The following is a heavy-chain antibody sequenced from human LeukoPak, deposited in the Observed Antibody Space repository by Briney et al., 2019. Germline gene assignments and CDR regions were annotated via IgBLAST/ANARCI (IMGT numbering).Heavy chain of an antibody. V-gene: IGHV4-59*12. D-gene: IGHD1-26*01. CDR2: IYYSGST. Sequence: SETLSLTCTVSGGSISSYYWSWIRQPPGKGLEWIGYIYYSGSTNYNPSLKSRVTISVDTSKNQFSLKLSSVTAADTAVYYCARDGKGDFDYWGQGTLVTVSS. J-gene: IGHJ4*02. CDR3: ARDGKGDFDY. CDR1: GGSISSYY.